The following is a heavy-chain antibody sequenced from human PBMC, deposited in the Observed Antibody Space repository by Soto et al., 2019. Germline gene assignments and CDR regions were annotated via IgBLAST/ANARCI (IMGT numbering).Heavy chain of an antibody. CDR3: ARPRSSGYAGEFDY. CDR2: IYYSGST. Sequence: SETLSLTCTVSGGSISPYYWSWIRQPSGKGLEWIGFIYYSGSTNYNPSLKSRVTISVDTSQNQFSLMLTSVTAADTAVYYCARPRSSGYAGEFDYWGQGTLVTAPQ. D-gene: IGHD3-22*01. V-gene: IGHV4-59*01. CDR1: GGSISPYY. J-gene: IGHJ4*02.